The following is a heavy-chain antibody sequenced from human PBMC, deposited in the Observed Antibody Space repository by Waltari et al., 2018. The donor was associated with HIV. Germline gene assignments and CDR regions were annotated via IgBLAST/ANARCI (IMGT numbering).Heavy chain of an antibody. V-gene: IGHV1-8*01. D-gene: IGHD2-2*01. Sequence: WVRQATGQGLEWMGWMNPNSGNTGYAQKFQGRVTMTRNTSISTAYMELSSLRSEDTAVYYCARGLGALGYCSRTSCQAYWGQGTLVTVSS. CDR3: ARGLGALGYCSRTSCQAY. J-gene: IGHJ4*02. CDR2: MNPNSGNT.